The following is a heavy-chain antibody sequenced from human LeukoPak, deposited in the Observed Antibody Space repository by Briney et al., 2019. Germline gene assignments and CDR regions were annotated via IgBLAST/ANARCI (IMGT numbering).Heavy chain of an antibody. CDR3: ARERSGYYYESSSNPPSY. D-gene: IGHD3-22*01. J-gene: IGHJ4*02. V-gene: IGHV1-46*01. CDR2: INPCGGST. Sequence: ASVKVSCKASGYTFTRYYMHWVRQAPGQGLEWMGIINPCGGSTSYAQKFQGRVTMTRDTSTSTVYMELSSLRSEDTAVYYCARERSGYYYESSSNPPSYWGQGTLVTVSS. CDR1: GYTFTRYY.